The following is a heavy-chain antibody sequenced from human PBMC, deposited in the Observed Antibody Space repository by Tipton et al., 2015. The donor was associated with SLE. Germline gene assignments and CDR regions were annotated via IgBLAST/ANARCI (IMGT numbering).Heavy chain of an antibody. CDR1: GGSINTRYY. D-gene: IGHD5-12*01. J-gene: IGHJ1*01. V-gene: IGHV4-39*02. Sequence: LRLSCTVSGGSINTRYYWGWIRQSPGKGLEWIGSFHYSGATYSKPSLKSRITISIEASKNHFSLKLNSVTAADTAVYYCATNGHGETYEFFTEYLRHWGQGTLVTVSS. CDR3: ATNGHGETYEFFTEYLRH. CDR2: FHYSGAT.